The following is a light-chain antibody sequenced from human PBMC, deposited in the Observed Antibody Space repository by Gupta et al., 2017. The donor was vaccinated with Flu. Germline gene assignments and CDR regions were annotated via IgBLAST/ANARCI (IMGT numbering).Light chain of an antibody. CDR3: QRYGGSPLYT. J-gene: IGKJ2*01. CDR1: QSVDSDY. V-gene: IGKV3-20*01. CDR2: GTS. Sequence: EIVLTQSPGTLSLSPGERATLSCRASQSVDSDYLAWYQQKPGQAPRLLIYGTSTRDTGIPDRFSGSGSGTDFTLTISRLEPEDFAVYYCQRYGGSPLYTFGQGTNLEIK.